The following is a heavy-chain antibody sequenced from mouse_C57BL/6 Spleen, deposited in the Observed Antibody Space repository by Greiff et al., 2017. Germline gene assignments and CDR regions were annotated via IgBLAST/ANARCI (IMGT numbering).Heavy chain of an antibody. J-gene: IGHJ4*01. CDR1: GYTFTSYW. Sequence: QVQLQQPGAELVKPGASVKLSCKASGYTFTSYWMHWVKQRPGQGLEWIGMIPPNSGSTNYNEKFKSKATLTVDKSSSTAYMQLSSLTSEDSAVYYCARFGYYGGMDYWGQGTSVTVAS. CDR3: ARFGYYGGMDY. D-gene: IGHD1-1*01. CDR2: IPPNSGST. V-gene: IGHV1-64*01.